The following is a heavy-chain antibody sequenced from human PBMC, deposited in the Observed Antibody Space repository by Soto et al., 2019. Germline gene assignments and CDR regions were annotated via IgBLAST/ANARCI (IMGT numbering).Heavy chain of an antibody. CDR1: GDSFSNYI. D-gene: IGHD6-19*01. J-gene: IGHJ4*02. CDR3: ARGLFGQQWLVGFDT. Sequence: QVQLVQSGAEVKKPGSSVKVSCKASGDSFSNYIFSWVRQAPGQGLEWMGGTIPMLATAQYAQKLQGRVTITADESTSTVYMDLTSLRSDDTAVYYCARGLFGQQWLVGFDTWGQGTLVTVSS. V-gene: IGHV1-69*01. CDR2: TIPMLATA.